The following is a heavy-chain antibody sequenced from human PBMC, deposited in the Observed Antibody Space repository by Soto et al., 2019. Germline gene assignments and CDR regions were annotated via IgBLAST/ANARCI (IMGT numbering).Heavy chain of an antibody. CDR1: GQSFSGHS. V-gene: IGHV4-34*01. CDR3: ARGSGIVALPGELEDVKYDY. Sequence: QVQLQQWGAGLVKPSETLSLSCAVYGQSFSGHSWAWIRQPPGKGLGWIGEINESGSTYYNPSLKSRVTISTATSKNQFSLKLSSVSAADTAAYFCARGSGIVALPGELEDVKYDYWGQGTLVNVSS. J-gene: IGHJ4*02. CDR2: INESGST. D-gene: IGHD1-1*01.